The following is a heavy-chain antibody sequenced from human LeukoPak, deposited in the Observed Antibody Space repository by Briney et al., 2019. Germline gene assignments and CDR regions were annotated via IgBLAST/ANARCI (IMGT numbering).Heavy chain of an antibody. CDR3: ARGTPSGTYLY. V-gene: IGHV1-18*01. CDR2: ISAYNGNT. CDR1: GYTFTSYG. Sequence: GASVKVSRKTSGYTFTSYGISWVRQAPGQGLEWMGWISAYNGNTNYAQKFQGRVTMTTDTSTSTAYMELRSLRSDDTAVYYCARGTPSGTYLYWGQGTLVTVSS. D-gene: IGHD1-26*01. J-gene: IGHJ4*02.